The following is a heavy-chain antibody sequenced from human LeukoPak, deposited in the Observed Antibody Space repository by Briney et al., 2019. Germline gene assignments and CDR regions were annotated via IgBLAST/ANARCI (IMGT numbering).Heavy chain of an antibody. CDR3: AKLLGSCSTSCLYFDY. V-gene: IGHV3-23*01. CDR1: GFTFSSYA. Sequence: HPGGSLRLSCAASGFTFSSYAMHWVRQAPGKGLEWVSAISGSGGSTYYADSVKGRFTISRDNSKNTLYLQMNSLRAEDTAVYYCAKLLGSCSTSCLYFDYWGQGTLVTVSS. CDR2: ISGSGGST. J-gene: IGHJ4*02. D-gene: IGHD2-2*01.